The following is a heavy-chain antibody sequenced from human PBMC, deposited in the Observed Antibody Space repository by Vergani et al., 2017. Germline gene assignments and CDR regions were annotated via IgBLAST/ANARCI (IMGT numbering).Heavy chain of an antibody. Sequence: VQLVESGGGLVQPGGSLRLSCAASGFTFSSYAMHWVRQAPGKGLEWVAVISYDGSNKYYADSVKGRFTISRDNSKNTLYLQMNSLRAEDTAVYYCARTGYSGYDSYNWFDPWGQGTLVTVSS. CDR2: ISYDGSNK. CDR3: ARTGYSGYDSYNWFDP. CDR1: GFTFSSYA. V-gene: IGHV3-30*14. J-gene: IGHJ5*02. D-gene: IGHD5-12*01.